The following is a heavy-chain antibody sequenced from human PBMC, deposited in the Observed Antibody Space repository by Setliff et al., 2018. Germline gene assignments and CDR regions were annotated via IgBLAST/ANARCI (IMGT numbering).Heavy chain of an antibody. CDR1: GGSITSGSYY. D-gene: IGHD1-26*01. CDR2: LHTSGTT. J-gene: IGHJ4*02. V-gene: IGHV4-61*02. Sequence: SETLSLTCAVSGGSITSGSYYWSWIRQPAGEGLEWIGRLHTSGTTDYNPSLKSRATISVDTSKNQFSLNLSSVTAADTAVYFCARDNTIVGATDYWGQGTLVTVSS. CDR3: ARDNTIVGATDY.